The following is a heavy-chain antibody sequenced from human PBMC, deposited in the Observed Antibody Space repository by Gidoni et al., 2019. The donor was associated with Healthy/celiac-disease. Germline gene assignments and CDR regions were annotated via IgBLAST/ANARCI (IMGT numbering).Heavy chain of an antibody. D-gene: IGHD3-22*01. V-gene: IGHV4-31*02. J-gene: IGHJ5*02. CDR3: ARDRNYYDSSGYGNWFDP. Sequence: NPTLKSRVTISVDTSKNQFSLKLSSVTAADTAVYYCARDRNYYDSSGYGNWFDPWGQGTLVTVSS.